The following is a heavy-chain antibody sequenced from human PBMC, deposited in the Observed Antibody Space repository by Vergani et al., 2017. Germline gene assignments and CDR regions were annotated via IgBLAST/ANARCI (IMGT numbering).Heavy chain of an antibody. V-gene: IGHV3-48*04. CDR1: GFTFSSYS. J-gene: IGHJ6*02. CDR2: ISSSSSTI. Sequence: EVQLVESGGGLVQPGGSLRLSCAASGFTFSSYSMNWVRQAPGKGLEWVSYISSSSSTIYYADSVKGRFTISRDNAKNSLYLQMNSLRAEDTAVYYCARHKTVPAATFYYYYYGMDVWGQGTTVTVSS. CDR3: ARHKTVPAATFYYYYYGMDV. D-gene: IGHD2-2*01.